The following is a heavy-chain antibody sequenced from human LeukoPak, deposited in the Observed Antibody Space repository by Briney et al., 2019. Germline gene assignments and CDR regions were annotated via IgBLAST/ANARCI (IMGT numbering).Heavy chain of an antibody. V-gene: IGHV3-33*01. CDR2: TWHDGSKV. CDR1: GFTFNIYA. Sequence: GGSLTLSFAASGFTFNIYALHWVRQAPGRGLEWVAVTWHDGSKVYYTDSVKGRFTISRDNSDNTVSLQMSGLRGEDTAVYYCARASSAYRSYFNGMDVWGQGTTVTVSS. CDR3: ARASSAYRSYFNGMDV. J-gene: IGHJ6*02. D-gene: IGHD6-19*01.